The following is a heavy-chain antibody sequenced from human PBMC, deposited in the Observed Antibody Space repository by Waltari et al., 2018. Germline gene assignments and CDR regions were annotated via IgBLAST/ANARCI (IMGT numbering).Heavy chain of an antibody. J-gene: IGHJ4*02. V-gene: IGHV4-34*01. CDR3: AGAGQWLVRRIRLDY. D-gene: IGHD6-19*01. CDR1: GGSFSGYY. CDR2: INQSGST. Sequence: QVQLQQWGAGLLKPSETLSLTCAVYGGSFSGYYWSWIRQPPGKGLEWIGEINQSGSTNYTPSLKSPVTISVGTSKNQFTLKLSSVTAADTAVYYCAGAGQWLVRRIRLDYWGQGTLVAVSS.